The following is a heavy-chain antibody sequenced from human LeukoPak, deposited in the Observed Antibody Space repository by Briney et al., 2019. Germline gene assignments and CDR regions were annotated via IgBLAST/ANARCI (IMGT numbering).Heavy chain of an antibody. CDR1: GYTFSGHY. V-gene: IGHV1-2*02. CDR2: INPNTDGT. J-gene: IGHJ4*02. D-gene: IGHD5-12*01. Sequence: ASVKVSCKASGYTFSGHYMHWVRQAPGQGLEWMGWINPNTDGTNYAQKFQGRVTMTRDMSFSTAYMELSRLRSDDTAVYYCARAFGYSGYGEVDYWGQGTLVTVSS. CDR3: ARAFGYSGYGEVDY.